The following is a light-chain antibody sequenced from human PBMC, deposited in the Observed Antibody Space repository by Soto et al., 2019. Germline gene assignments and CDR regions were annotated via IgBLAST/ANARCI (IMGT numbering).Light chain of an antibody. CDR1: SSNIGAHYD. CDR3: QSYDSSLSGPV. J-gene: IGLJ3*02. V-gene: IGLV1-40*01. Sequence: QSVLTQPPSVSGAPGQRVTISCTGSSSNIGAHYDVHWYQQLPGTAPKLLIYGSSNRPSGVPDRFSGSKSGTSASLAITGLQAEDEADYYCQSYDSSLSGPVFGGGTKVTVL. CDR2: GSS.